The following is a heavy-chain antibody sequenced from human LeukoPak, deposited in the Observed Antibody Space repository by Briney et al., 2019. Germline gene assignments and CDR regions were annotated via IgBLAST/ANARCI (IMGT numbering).Heavy chain of an antibody. CDR1: GGSFSGYY. V-gene: IGHV4-34*01. CDR3: ARGRPRSDY. Sequence: PSETLSLTCAVYGGSFSGYYWNWIRQPPGKGLEWIGEINHSGSTSYNPSLKSRVTIPVDTSKNQLSLKLNSVTAADTAVYYCARGRPRSDYWGQGTLVTVSS. J-gene: IGHJ4*02. D-gene: IGHD5-12*01. CDR2: INHSGST.